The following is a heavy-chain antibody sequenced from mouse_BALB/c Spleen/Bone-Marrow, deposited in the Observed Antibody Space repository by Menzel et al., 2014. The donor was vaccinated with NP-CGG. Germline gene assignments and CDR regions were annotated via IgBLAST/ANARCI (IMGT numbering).Heavy chain of an antibody. CDR3: ARYDYAMDY. CDR2: KWSDGST. V-gene: IGHV2-6-1*01. D-gene: IGHD2-14*01. J-gene: IGHJ4*01. CDR1: WVSITQYG. Sequence: QVQLKDTGPGLVAPPPSLSITSTISWVSITQYGVHWVRQPPSKGLVGLVVKWSDGSTTYNSALKSRRSISKDNSKSQVFLKMNSLQTDDTAMYYCARYDYAMDYWGQGTSVTVSS.